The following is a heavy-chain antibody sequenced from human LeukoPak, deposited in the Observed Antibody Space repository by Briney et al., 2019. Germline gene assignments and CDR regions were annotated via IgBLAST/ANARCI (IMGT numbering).Heavy chain of an antibody. J-gene: IGHJ5*02. V-gene: IGHV1-2*02. D-gene: IGHD3-22*01. CDR3: ARHPPGYYDSSGWWFDP. CDR2: INPNSGGT. CDR1: GYTFTGYY. Sequence: ASVKVSCKASGYTFTGYYMHWVRQAPGQGLEWMGWINPNSGGTNYAQKFQGRVTMTMDTSISTAYMELSRLRSDDTAVYYCARHPPGYYDSSGWWFDPWGQGTLVTVSS.